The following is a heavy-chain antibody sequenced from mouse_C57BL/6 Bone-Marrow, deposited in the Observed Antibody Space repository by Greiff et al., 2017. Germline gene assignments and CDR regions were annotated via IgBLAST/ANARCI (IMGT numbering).Heavy chain of an antibody. CDR3: TRGETTYDGYRYFDV. Sequence: VQLQQSGTVLARPGASVKMSCKTSGYTFTSYWMHWVKQRPGQGLEWIGAIYPGNSDTSYNQKFKGKAKLTAVTSASTAYMELSSLTNEDSAVYYGTRGETTYDGYRYFDVWGTGTTVTVSS. D-gene: IGHD2-3*01. CDR2: IYPGNSDT. CDR1: GYTFTSYW. J-gene: IGHJ1*03. V-gene: IGHV1-5*01.